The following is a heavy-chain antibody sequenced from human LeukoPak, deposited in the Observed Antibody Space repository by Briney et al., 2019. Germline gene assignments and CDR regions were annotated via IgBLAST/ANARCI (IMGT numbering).Heavy chain of an antibody. CDR2: IRYDGSNK. Sequence: PGGSLRLSCAASGFTFSSYGMHWVRQAPGKGLEWVAFIRYDGSNKYYADSVKGRFTISRDNSKNTLYLQMNSLRAEDTAVYYCAKYSYSSSWYLDYWGQGTLVTVSS. CDR3: AKYSYSSSWYLDY. D-gene: IGHD6-13*01. V-gene: IGHV3-30*02. CDR1: GFTFSSYG. J-gene: IGHJ4*02.